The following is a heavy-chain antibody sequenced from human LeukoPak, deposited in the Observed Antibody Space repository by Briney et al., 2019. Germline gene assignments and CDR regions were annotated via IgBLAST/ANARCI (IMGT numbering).Heavy chain of an antibody. CDR3: ARQRRYCDSTTCYRDYFDY. D-gene: IGHD2-2*02. V-gene: IGHV4-39*01. CDR2: IYYTGTT. J-gene: IGHJ4*02. CDR1: GGSISSTSYY. Sequence: PSETLSLTCNVSGGSISSTSYYWGWIRQPPGKGLEWLGNIYYTGTTYYNLSLKSRVTMSVDTSKNQFSLKLGSVSAADTAVYYCARQRRYCDSTTCYRDYFDYWGQGTLVTVSS.